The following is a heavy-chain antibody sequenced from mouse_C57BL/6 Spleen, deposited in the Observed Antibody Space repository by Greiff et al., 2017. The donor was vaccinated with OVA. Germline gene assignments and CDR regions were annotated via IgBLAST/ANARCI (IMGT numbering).Heavy chain of an antibody. CDR1: GYTFTSYW. D-gene: IGHD3-2*02. J-gene: IGHJ3*01. CDR3: ARGSSGRAPCAY. V-gene: IGHV1-69*01. Sequence: VQLQQPGAELVMPGASVKLSCKASGYTFTSYWMHWVKQRPGQGLEWIGEIDPSDSYTNYNQKFKGKSTLPVDKSSSTAYMQLSSLTSEDSAVYYCARGSSGRAPCAYWGQGTLVTVSA. CDR2: IDPSDSYT.